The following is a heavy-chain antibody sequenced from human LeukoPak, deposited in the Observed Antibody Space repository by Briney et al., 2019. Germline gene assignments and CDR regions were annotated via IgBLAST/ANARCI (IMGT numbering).Heavy chain of an antibody. D-gene: IGHD6-19*01. CDR2: IWHDGSHQ. J-gene: IGHJ4*02. CDR3: AKAHSSGWYYFDY. Sequence: GGSLRLSCAASGFTFGTYGMHWVRQAPGKGLEWVAVIWHDGSHQYYADSVKGRFTISRDNSENTLYLQMNTLRAEDTAVYYCAKAHSSGWYYFDYWGQGTLVTVSS. V-gene: IGHV3-33*06. CDR1: GFTFGTYG.